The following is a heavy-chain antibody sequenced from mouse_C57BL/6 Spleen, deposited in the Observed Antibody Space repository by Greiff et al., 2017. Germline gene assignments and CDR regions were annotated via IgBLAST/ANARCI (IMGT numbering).Heavy chain of an antibody. CDR3: TASYGFMDY. CDR1: GFTFSNYW. CDR2: IRLKSDNYAT. J-gene: IGHJ4*01. Sequence: EVKLQESGGGLVQPGGSMKLSCVASGFTFSNYWMNWVRQSPEKGLEWVAQIRLKSDNYATHYAESVKGRFTISRDDSKSSVYLQMNNLRAEDTGIYYCTASYGFMDYWGQGTSVTVSS. V-gene: IGHV6-3*01. D-gene: IGHD2-2*01.